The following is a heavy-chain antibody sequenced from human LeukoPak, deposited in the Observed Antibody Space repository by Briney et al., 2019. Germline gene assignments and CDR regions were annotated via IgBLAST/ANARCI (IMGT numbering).Heavy chain of an antibody. J-gene: IGHJ4*02. CDR1: GGTFSSYA. D-gene: IGHD6-13*01. V-gene: IGHV1-69*13. CDR2: IISIFGTA. Sequence: SVKVSCKASGGTFSSYAISWVRQAPGRVLEWMGGIISIFGTANYAQKFQGRVTITADESTSPAYMELSSLRSEDTAVYYCARASGIAAAASHWGRGTLVPVSS. CDR3: ARASGIAAAASH.